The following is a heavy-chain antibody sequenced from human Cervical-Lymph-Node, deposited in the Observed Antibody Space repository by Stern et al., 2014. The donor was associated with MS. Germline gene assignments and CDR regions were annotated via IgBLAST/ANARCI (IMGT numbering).Heavy chain of an antibody. CDR2: ITSNSTYI. Sequence: EVKLVESGGDLVKPGGSLRLSCGASGFSFSDYSMNWVRQAPGKGLEWLSCITSNSTYIFYAGSVKARITISRDNSKDSLFLQMHSLRAEDTAVYYCARRGGFHYFDSWGQGTLVSVSS. D-gene: IGHD3-16*01. CDR1: GFSFSDYS. J-gene: IGHJ4*02. V-gene: IGHV3-21*05. CDR3: ARRGGFHYFDS.